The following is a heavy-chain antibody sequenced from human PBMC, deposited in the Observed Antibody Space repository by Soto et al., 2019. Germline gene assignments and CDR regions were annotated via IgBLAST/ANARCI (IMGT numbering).Heavy chain of an antibody. CDR2: IVVGSGNT. CDR3: AASIAVAPRYYYGMDV. D-gene: IGHD6-19*01. CDR1: GFTFTSSA. J-gene: IGHJ6*02. Sequence: QMQLVQSGPEVKKPGTSVKVSCKASGFTFTSSAMQWVRQARGQRLEWIGWIVVGSGNTNYAQKFQERVTITRDMSTSTAYMGLSSLRSEDTAVYYCAASIAVAPRYYYGMDVWGQGTTVTVSS. V-gene: IGHV1-58*02.